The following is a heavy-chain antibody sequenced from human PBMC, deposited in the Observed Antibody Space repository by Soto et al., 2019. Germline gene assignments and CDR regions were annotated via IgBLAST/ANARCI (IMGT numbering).Heavy chain of an antibody. V-gene: IGHV3-7*01. CDR2: IKEDGSEK. CDR3: SGDAVVGATALNY. J-gene: IGHJ4*01. Sequence: EVQLVESGGGLVQPGGSLRLSCEASGFTFSNYWMTWVRQAPGKGLEWVANIKEDGSEKSYVDSVKGRFTISRDNAKNSLCLRMTSLRVEETAGYFCSGDAVVGATALNYWGQGALVTVSS. D-gene: IGHD2-15*01. CDR1: GFTFSNYW.